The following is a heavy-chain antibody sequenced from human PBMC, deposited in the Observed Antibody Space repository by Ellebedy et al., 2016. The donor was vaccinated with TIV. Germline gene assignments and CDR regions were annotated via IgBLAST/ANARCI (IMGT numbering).Heavy chain of an antibody. Sequence: GESLKISXKGSRYRFTSYWIGWVRQMPGNGLECMGIIYPGDSDTRYSPSFQGQFTISADKSISTAYLQWSSLKASDTAMYYCARQIGEILTGLNYWGQGTLVTVSS. D-gene: IGHD3-9*01. CDR2: IYPGDSDT. J-gene: IGHJ4*02. CDR1: RYRFTSYW. CDR3: ARQIGEILTGLNY. V-gene: IGHV5-51*01.